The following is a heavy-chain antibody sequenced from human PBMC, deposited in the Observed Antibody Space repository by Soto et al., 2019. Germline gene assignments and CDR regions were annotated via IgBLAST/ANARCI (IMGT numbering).Heavy chain of an antibody. D-gene: IGHD3-10*01. J-gene: IGHJ6*02. CDR1: GFTFSSYA. CDR3: ARDMKFTRGYYYGMDV. CDR2: ISYDGSNK. V-gene: IGHV3-30-3*01. Sequence: GGSLRLSCAASGFTFSSYAMHWVRQAPGKGLEWVAVISYDGSNKYYADSVKGRFTISRDNSKNTLYLQMNSLRAEDTAVYYCARDMKFTRGYYYGMDVWGQGTTVTVSS.